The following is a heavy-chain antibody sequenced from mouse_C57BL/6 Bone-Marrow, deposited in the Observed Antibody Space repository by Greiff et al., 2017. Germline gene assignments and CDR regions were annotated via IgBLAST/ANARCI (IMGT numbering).Heavy chain of an antibody. CDR1: GYTFTCYG. V-gene: IGHV1-81*01. D-gene: IGHD1-1*01. Sequence: LQESGAELARPGASVKLSCKASGYTFTCYGISWVKQRTGQGLEWIGEIYPRSGNTYYNEKFEGKATLTADKSSSTAYMELRSLTSEDSAVYFCAKLTGYYGNYWGQGTTLTVSS. CDR3: AKLTGYYGNY. CDR2: IYPRSGNT. J-gene: IGHJ2*01.